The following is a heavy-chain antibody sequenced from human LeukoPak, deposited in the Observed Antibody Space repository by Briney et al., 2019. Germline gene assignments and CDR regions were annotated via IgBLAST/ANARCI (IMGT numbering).Heavy chain of an antibody. V-gene: IGHV3-74*01. Sequence: GGSLRLSCSASGFTFSSYWMHWVRQAPGKGLVWVSVINNDGSGTNYADSVKGRSTISRDNAKNTLYLQMTSLGAEDTAVYYCVRGGFGHAMDVWGQGTTVTVSS. D-gene: IGHD3-10*01. J-gene: IGHJ6*02. CDR2: INNDGSGT. CDR3: VRGGFGHAMDV. CDR1: GFTFSSYW.